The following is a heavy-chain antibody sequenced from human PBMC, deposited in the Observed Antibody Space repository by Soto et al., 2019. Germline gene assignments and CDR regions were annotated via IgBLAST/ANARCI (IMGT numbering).Heavy chain of an antibody. CDR1: GFTFSSYG. CDR3: ARAYDHSDYYYGMDV. J-gene: IGHJ6*02. D-gene: IGHD5-12*01. V-gene: IGHV3-33*01. Sequence: GGSLRLSCAASGFTFSSYGMHWVRQAPGKGLEWVAVIWYDGSNKYYADSVKGRFTISRDNSKNTRYLQMNSLRAEDTAVYYCARAYDHSDYYYGMDVWGQGTTVTVSS. CDR2: IWYDGSNK.